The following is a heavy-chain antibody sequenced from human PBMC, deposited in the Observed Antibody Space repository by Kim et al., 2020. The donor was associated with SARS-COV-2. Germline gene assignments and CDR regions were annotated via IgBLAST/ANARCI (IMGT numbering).Heavy chain of an antibody. Sequence: GKGRFTTSRENSKNTLYLQMNSLRAEDTAVYYCARDRYCSSTSCLDGMDVWGQGTTVTVSS. J-gene: IGHJ6*02. D-gene: IGHD2-2*01. CDR3: ARDRYCSSTSCLDGMDV. V-gene: IGHV3-53*01.